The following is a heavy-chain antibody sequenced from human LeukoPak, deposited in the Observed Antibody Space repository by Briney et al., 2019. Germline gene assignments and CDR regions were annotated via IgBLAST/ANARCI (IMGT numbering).Heavy chain of an antibody. CDR1: GFTFSSYW. Sequence: GGSLRLSCAASGFTFSSYWMHWVRQAPGKGLVWVSRINTDGSSTSYADSVKGRFTISRDNAKNTLYLQMNSLRAEDTAVYYCAREGGYCSSTSCYTDFQHWGQGTLVTVSS. D-gene: IGHD2-2*02. CDR2: INTDGSST. CDR3: AREGGYCSSTSCYTDFQH. J-gene: IGHJ1*01. V-gene: IGHV3-74*01.